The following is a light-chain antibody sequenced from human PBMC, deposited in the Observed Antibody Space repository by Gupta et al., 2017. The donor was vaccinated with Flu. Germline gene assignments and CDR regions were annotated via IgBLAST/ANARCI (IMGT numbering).Light chain of an antibody. Sequence: QSALTQPASVSGSRGPSFNISCTGTSSDVGTYNYVSWYQQHPGKAHTLRIEDGSKRPSGVSSRFSCANFGNTASPNTTGLQAEDEAEDYYCSYTNTTVVNVIFGTGTRLTVL. J-gene: IGLJ1*01. CDR3: CSYTNTTVVNVI. V-gene: IGLV2-14*01. CDR2: DGS. CDR1: SSDVGTYNY.